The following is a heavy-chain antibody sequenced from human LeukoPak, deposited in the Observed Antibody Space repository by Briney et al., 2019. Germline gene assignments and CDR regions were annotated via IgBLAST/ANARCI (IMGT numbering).Heavy chain of an antibody. J-gene: IGHJ4*02. CDR3: AKQSDSSGYYSCYFDY. CDR2: ISGSGGST. D-gene: IGHD3-22*01. Sequence: QRGGSLRLSCAASGFTFSSYAMSWVRQAPGKGLEWVSAISGSGGSTYYADSVKGRSTISRDNSKNTLYLQMNSLRAEDTAVYYCAKQSDSSGYYSCYFDYWGQGTLVTVSS. V-gene: IGHV3-23*01. CDR1: GFTFSSYA.